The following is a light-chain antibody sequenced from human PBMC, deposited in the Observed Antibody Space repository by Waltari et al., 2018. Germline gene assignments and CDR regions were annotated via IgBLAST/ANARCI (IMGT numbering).Light chain of an antibody. V-gene: IGKV2-30*02. Sequence: DVVMTQSPLSLPVTPGQAASIPCKSSQSLVHRYGNTHLNWVQQRPGQSPRRLIYRVSNRDSGVPDRFSGSGSGTDFTLKISRVEAEDVGVYYCMQGTHWPYTFGQGTKLDIK. J-gene: IGKJ2*01. CDR3: MQGTHWPYT. CDR2: RVS. CDR1: QSLVHRYGNTH.